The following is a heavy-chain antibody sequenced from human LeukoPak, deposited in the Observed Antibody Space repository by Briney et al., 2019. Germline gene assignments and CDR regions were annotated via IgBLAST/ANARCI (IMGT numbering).Heavy chain of an antibody. Sequence: SETLSLTCTVSGGSISSSSYYWGWIRQLPGKGLEWIGTIYYSGRTSYNPSLKSRVTISVDTSKNQFSLKLSSVTAADTAVYYCARRVYDILTGYLFEYYFDYWGQGTLVTVSS. CDR1: GGSISSSSYY. V-gene: IGHV4-39*01. J-gene: IGHJ4*02. CDR3: ARRVYDILTGYLFEYYFDY. CDR2: IYYSGRT. D-gene: IGHD3-9*01.